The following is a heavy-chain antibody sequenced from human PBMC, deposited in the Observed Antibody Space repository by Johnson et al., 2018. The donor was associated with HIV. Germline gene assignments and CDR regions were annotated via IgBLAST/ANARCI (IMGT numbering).Heavy chain of an antibody. V-gene: IGHV3-15*01. J-gene: IGHJ3*01. D-gene: IGHD5-12*01. Sequence: VQLVESGGGVVQPGRSLRLSCAASGFFFSGSAMHWVRQASGKGLEWVGRIRSKTDGGTTDYAAPVKGRFAISRDDSKNTLYLQMNSLKTEDTAVYYCARDRLLATIPLRKSWGDAFD. CDR2: IRSKTDGGTT. CDR1: GFFFSGSA. CDR3: ARDRLLATIPLRKSWGDAFD.